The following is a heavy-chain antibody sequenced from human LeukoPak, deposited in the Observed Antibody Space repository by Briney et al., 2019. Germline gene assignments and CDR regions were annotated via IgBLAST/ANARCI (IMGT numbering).Heavy chain of an antibody. J-gene: IGHJ1*01. CDR1: GGSISSYY. V-gene: IGHV4-59*01. D-gene: IGHD1-26*01. CDR3: ARGGSHPADFQH. Sequence: SETLSLTCTVSGGSISSYYWSWIRRPPGKGLEWIGYSYYSGSTNYNPSLKSRVTISVDTSKNQFSLKLSSVTAADTAVYYCARGGSHPADFQHWGQGTLVTVSS. CDR2: SYYSGST.